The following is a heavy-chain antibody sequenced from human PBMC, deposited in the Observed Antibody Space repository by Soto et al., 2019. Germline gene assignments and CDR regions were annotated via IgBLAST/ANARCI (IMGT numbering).Heavy chain of an antibody. V-gene: IGHV4-59*01. D-gene: IGHD1-20*01. J-gene: IGHJ4*02. CDR2: IYYSGST. CDR3: ARAGNWNAVGYFDY. Sequence: QVQLQESGPGLVKPSETLSLTCTVSGGSISSYYWSWIRQPPGKGLEWIGYIYYSGSTNYNPSLKIRVTISVDTSKSQFSLKLSSVTAADTAVYYCARAGNWNAVGYFDYWGQGTLVTVSS. CDR1: GGSISSYY.